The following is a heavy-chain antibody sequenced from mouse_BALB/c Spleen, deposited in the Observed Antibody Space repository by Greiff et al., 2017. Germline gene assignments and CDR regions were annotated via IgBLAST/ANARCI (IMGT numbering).Heavy chain of an antibody. J-gene: IGHJ4*01. CDR3: ARHRNDYEAMDY. V-gene: IGHV5-6*01. CDR1: RFTFSGYG. Sequence: EVQRVESGGDLVKPGGSRKLSCAASRFTFSGYGMSWVRQTPDKRLEWVATISSGGSYTYYPDSVKGRFTISRDNAKNTLYLQMSSLKSEDTAMYYCARHRNDYEAMDYWGQGTSVTVSS. CDR2: ISSGGSYT.